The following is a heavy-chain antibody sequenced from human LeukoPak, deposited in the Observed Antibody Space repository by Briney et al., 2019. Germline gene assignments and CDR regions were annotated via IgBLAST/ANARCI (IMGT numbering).Heavy chain of an antibody. V-gene: IGHV3-74*01. D-gene: IGHD3-22*01. J-gene: IGHJ3*01. CDR2: INCDGSTT. CDR1: GFSFRSCW. CDR3: ASLVGGYSPPVEAFDV. Sequence: GGALRLSCAASGFSFRSCWMHWVGRAPGKEVVGGSRINCDGSTTNYADSVRDRFNISTDNAKNTLYPQKNSLRADDSAVSFCASLVGGYSPPVEAFDVWGHGTMVTVSS.